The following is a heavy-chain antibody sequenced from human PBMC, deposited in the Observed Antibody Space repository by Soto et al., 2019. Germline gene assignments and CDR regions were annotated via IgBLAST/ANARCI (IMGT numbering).Heavy chain of an antibody. CDR1: GGTFSSYT. Sequence: SVKVSCKASGGTFSSYTIIWVRQAPGQGLEWMGRIIPILGIANYAQKFQGRVTITADKSTSTAYMELSSLRSEDTAVYYCARGRVVVAATPSDFDIWGQGTMVTVSS. D-gene: IGHD2-15*01. CDR2: IIPILGIA. V-gene: IGHV1-69*02. CDR3: ARGRVVVAATPSDFDI. J-gene: IGHJ3*02.